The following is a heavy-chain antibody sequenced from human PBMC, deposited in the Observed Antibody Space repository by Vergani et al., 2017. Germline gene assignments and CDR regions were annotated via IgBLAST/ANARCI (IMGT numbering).Heavy chain of an antibody. J-gene: IGHJ5*02. CDR2: INHSGST. CDR1: GGSFSGYY. V-gene: IGHV4-34*01. CDR3: ARGARRGSSGWYRYWFDP. D-gene: IGHD6-19*01. Sequence: QVQLQQWGAGLLKPSETLSLTCAVYGGSFSGYYWSWIRQPPGKGLEWIGEINHSGSTNYNPSLKSRVTISVDTSKNQFSLKLSSVTAADTAGYYCARGARRGSSGWYRYWFDPWVQGTLVTVSS.